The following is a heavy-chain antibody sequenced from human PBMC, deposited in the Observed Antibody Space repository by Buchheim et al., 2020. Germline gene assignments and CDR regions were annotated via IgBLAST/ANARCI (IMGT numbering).Heavy chain of an antibody. CDR3: AREAAAVAGGMDV. CDR1: GGSITSSGYS. V-gene: IGHV4-30-4*07. Sequence: QVQLQESGPGLVKPSQTLSLTCAVSGGSITSSGYSWSWIRQPPGKGLEWICYIYYSGRTDFNPSLRSRVTISIEMSKNQFSLKLSSVTAADTAVYYCAREAAAVAGGMDVWGQGTT. D-gene: IGHD6-13*01. CDR2: IYYSGRT. J-gene: IGHJ6*02.